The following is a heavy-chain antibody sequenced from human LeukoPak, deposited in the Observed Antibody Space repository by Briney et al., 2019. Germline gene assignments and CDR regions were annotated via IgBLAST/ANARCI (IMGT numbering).Heavy chain of an antibody. D-gene: IGHD5-18*01. CDR1: GFTFSSYG. Sequence: PGGSLRLSCAVSGFTFSSYGMSWVRQAPGKGLEWVSAISGTGDKTYYADSVKGRFTISRDNSKNTQYLQMNSLRTEDTAVYYCAKEVGSYGSDWYFDLWGRGTLVTVSS. J-gene: IGHJ2*01. V-gene: IGHV3-23*01. CDR2: ISGTGDKT. CDR3: AKEVGSYGSDWYFDL.